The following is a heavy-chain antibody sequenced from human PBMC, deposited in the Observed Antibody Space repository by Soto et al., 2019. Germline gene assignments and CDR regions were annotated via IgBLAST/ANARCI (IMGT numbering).Heavy chain of an antibody. CDR1: GGSLNHYY. CDR3: ARLGGSYAVHHFDY. CDR2: IYYSGTT. Sequence: SDTLSLTCTVSGGSLNHYYWTWIRQPPGKGLEWMGYIYYSGTTTNYNPSLKSRVTLSVDTSKNQFSLKLSSVTAADTAVYYCARLGGSYAVHHFDYWGQGTQVNVSS. D-gene: IGHD1-26*01. J-gene: IGHJ4*02. V-gene: IGHV4-59*08.